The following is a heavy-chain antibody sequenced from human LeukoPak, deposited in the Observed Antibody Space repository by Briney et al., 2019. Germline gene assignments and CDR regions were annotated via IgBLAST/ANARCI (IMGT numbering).Heavy chain of an antibody. CDR3: ATYTNWVAGDV. D-gene: IGHD1-1*01. V-gene: IGHV3-7*01. CDR2: IKQDGSEK. Sequence: GGSLRLSCVASGFTFSDSWMSWVRQAPGKGLEWVADIKQDGSEKDYVDSVRGRFTISRDNARNSLYLQMNSLRAEDTAVYYCATYTNWVAGDVWGQGTTVSVSS. J-gene: IGHJ6*02. CDR1: GFTFSDSW.